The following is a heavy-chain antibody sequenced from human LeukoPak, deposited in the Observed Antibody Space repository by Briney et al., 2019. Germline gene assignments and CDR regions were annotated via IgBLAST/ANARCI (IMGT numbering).Heavy chain of an antibody. CDR1: GGSISSGGYY. D-gene: IGHD2-2*01. Sequence: SETLSLTCTVSGGSISSGGYYWSWIRQHPGKGLEWIGYIYYSGSTYYNPSLKSRVTISVDTSKNQSSLKLSSVTAADTAVYYCARGSFVGSTSCDYWGQGTLVTVSS. V-gene: IGHV4-31*03. J-gene: IGHJ4*02. CDR3: ARGSFVGSTSCDY. CDR2: IYYSGST.